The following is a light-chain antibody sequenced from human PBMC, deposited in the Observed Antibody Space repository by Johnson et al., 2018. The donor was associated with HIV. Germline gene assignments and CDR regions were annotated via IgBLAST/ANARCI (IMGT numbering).Light chain of an antibody. J-gene: IGLJ1*01. CDR2: ENN. Sequence: QSVLTQPPSVSAAPGQKVTISCSGSSSNIGNNYVSWYQQLPGTAPKLLIYENNKRPSGIPDRFSGSKSGTSATLGITGLQTGDEADYYCGTWDSSLSAGVFGTGTKAT. CDR1: SSNIGNNY. CDR3: GTWDSSLSAGV. V-gene: IGLV1-51*02.